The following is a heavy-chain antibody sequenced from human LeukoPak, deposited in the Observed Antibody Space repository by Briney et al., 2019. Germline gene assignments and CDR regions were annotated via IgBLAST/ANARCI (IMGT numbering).Heavy chain of an antibody. Sequence: ASVKVSCKVSGYTLTELSMHWVRQAPGKGLEWVGGFDPEDGETIYAQKLQGRVTMTTDTSTSTAYMELRSLRSDDTAVYYCARVERVRYFDWLSPSDPEGFDPWGQGTLVTVSS. V-gene: IGHV1-24*01. CDR3: ARVERVRYFDWLSPSDPEGFDP. CDR2: FDPEDGET. J-gene: IGHJ5*02. D-gene: IGHD3-9*01. CDR1: GYTLTELS.